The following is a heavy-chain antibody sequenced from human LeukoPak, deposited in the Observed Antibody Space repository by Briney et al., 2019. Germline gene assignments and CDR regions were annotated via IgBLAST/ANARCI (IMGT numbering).Heavy chain of an antibody. Sequence: TGGSLRLSCAASGFTFDDYAMHWVRQAPGKGLEWVSGISWNSGSIGYADSVKGRFTISRDNAKNSLYLQMNSLRAEDTALYYCAKDMWEDYADYVGYFDYWGQGTLVTVSS. CDR2: ISWNSGSI. V-gene: IGHV3-9*01. CDR1: GFTFDDYA. CDR3: AKDMWEDYADYVGYFDY. J-gene: IGHJ4*02. D-gene: IGHD4-17*01.